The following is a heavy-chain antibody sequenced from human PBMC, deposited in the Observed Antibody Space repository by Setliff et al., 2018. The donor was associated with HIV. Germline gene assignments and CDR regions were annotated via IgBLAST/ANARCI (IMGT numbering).Heavy chain of an antibody. D-gene: IGHD3-10*01. CDR2: IHYGGGT. CDR1: GGSISNYY. CDR3: ARAVIRREDRGMWTKLWSAPNHMDV. V-gene: IGHV4-59*01. J-gene: IGHJ6*03. Sequence: SETLSLTCSISGGSISNYYWVWIRRSPGKGLEWIGHIHYGGGTYYNPSLESRVSISRDTSKNQFSLNLRDVTAGDTALYYCARAVIRREDRGMWTKLWSAPNHMDVWGKGITVTVSS.